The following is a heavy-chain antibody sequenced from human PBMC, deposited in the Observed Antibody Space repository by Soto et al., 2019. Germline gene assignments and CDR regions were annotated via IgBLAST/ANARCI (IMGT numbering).Heavy chain of an antibody. CDR1: GYTFTGYY. J-gene: IGHJ5*02. CDR3: ARYCSSTSCQFDP. V-gene: IGHV1-2*02. CDR2: INPNSGSS. D-gene: IGHD2-2*01. Sequence: PRASVKVSCKASGYTFTGYYIHWVRQAPGQGLEWMGGINPNSGSSNYARKFQGRVTMTRDTSITTAYMELTSLRSDDTAVYYCARYCSSTSCQFDPWGQGTLVTVSS.